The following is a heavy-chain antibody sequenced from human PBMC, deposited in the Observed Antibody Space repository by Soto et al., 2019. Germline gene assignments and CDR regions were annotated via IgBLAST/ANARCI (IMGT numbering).Heavy chain of an antibody. D-gene: IGHD2-21*02. Sequence: SQTLSLTCAISGDSVSSNSVAWNWIRQSPSRGLEWLGKTYYRSKWYNDYAISVRSRITINPDTSKNQFSLQLNSVTPDDTAAYYCTRETDRYYFNYWGQGTLVTVSS. CDR1: GDSVSSNSVA. CDR3: TRETDRYYFNY. CDR2: TYYRSKWYN. J-gene: IGHJ4*02. V-gene: IGHV6-1*01.